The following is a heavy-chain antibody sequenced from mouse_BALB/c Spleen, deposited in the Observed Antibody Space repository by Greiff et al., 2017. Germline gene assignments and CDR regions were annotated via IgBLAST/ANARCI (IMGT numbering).Heavy chain of an antibody. D-gene: IGHD1-1*01. CDR2: ISYSGST. V-gene: IGHV3-8*02. J-gene: IGHJ4*01. CDR3: ARFLHYCGSRDAMDY. CDR1: GDSITSGY. Sequence: EVKLVESGPSLVKPSQTLSLTCSVTGDSITSGYWNWIRKFPGNKLEYMGYISYSGSTYYNPSLKSRISITRDTSKNQYYLQLNSVTTEDTATYYCARFLHYCGSRDAMDYWGQGTSVTVSS.